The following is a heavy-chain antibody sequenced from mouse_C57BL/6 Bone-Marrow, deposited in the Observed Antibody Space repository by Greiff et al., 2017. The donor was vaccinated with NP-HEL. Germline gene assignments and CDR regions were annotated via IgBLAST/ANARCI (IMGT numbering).Heavy chain of an antibody. J-gene: IGHJ3*01. CDR3: ARGGYYGIPAWFAY. V-gene: IGHV1-59*01. D-gene: IGHD1-1*01. CDR2: IDPSNSYT. CDR1: GYTFTSYW. Sequence: QVQLQQSGAELVRPGTSVKLSCKASGYTFTSYWMHWVKQRPGQGLEWIGVIDPSNSYTNYNQKFKGKATLTVDTSSSTAYMQLSSLTSEDSAVYYCARGGYYGIPAWFAYWGQGTLVTVSA.